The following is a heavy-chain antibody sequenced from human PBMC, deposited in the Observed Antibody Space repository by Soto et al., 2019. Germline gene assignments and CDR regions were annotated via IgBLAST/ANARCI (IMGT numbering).Heavy chain of an antibody. V-gene: IGHV4-34*01. CDR3: ARGRSSSWYYYGMDV. Sequence: PSETLSLTCAVYGGSFSGYYWSWIHQPPGKGLEWIGEINHSGSTNYNPSLKSRVTISVDTSKNQFSLKLSSVTAADTAVYYCARGRSSSWYYYGMDVWGQGTTVTVSS. CDR1: GGSFSGYY. J-gene: IGHJ6*02. CDR2: INHSGST. D-gene: IGHD6-13*01.